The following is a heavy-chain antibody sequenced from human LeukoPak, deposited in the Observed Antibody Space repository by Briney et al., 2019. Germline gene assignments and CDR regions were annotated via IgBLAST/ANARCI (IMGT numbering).Heavy chain of an antibody. CDR3: ARVTQAVAGLDY. Sequence: GGSLRLSCAASGFSFSDYSMSWIRQAPGKGLEWVSYISSSSSYTNYADSVKGRFTISRDNAKNSLYLQMNSLRAEDTAVYYCARVTQAVAGLDYWGQGTLVTVSS. J-gene: IGHJ4*02. D-gene: IGHD6-19*01. CDR2: ISSSSSYT. CDR1: GFSFSDYS. V-gene: IGHV3-11*05.